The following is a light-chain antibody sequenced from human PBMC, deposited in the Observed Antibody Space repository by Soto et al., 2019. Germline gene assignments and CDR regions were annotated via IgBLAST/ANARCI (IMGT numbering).Light chain of an antibody. J-gene: IGLJ1*01. Sequence: QSVLTQPASVSGSPGQSIAISCTGTSSDVGGYNYVSWYRHHPGKAPKLMIYDVSNRPSGVSNRFSGSKSGNTASLTISGLQAEDEADFYCSSYTSSSTLSYVFGTGTKVTVL. CDR3: SSYTSSSTLSYV. V-gene: IGLV2-14*03. CDR1: SSDVGGYNY. CDR2: DVS.